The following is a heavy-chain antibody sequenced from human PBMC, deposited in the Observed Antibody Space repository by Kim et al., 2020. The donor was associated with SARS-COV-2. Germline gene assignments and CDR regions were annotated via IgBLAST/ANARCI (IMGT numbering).Heavy chain of an antibody. V-gene: IGHV3-30-3*01. D-gene: IGHD5-12*01. J-gene: IGHJ4*02. Sequence: GGSLRLSCAASGFTFSSYAMHWVRQAPGKGLEWVAVISYDGSNKYYADSVKGRFTISRDNSKNTLYLQMNSLRAEDTAVYYCARDAWGGYDHRFDYWGQGTLVTVSS. CDR2: ISYDGSNK. CDR3: ARDAWGGYDHRFDY. CDR1: GFTFSSYA.